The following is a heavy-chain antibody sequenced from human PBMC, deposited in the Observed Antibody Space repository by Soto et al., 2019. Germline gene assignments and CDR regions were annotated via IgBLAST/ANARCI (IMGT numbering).Heavy chain of an antibody. D-gene: IGHD4-17*01. CDR3: SRGRRTAVTIVY. V-gene: IGHV4-34*01. Sequence: SETLSLTCAVYGGSFSGYYWSWIRQPPGKGLEWIGEINHSGSTNYNPSLKSRVTISVDTSKNQFSLKLSSVTAADTAVYYCSRGRRTAVTIVYWGPGTLVTVLL. J-gene: IGHJ4*02. CDR2: INHSGST. CDR1: GGSFSGYY.